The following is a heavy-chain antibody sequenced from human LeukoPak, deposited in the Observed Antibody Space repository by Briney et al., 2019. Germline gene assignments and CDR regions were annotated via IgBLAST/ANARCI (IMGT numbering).Heavy chain of an antibody. D-gene: IGHD4-11*01. J-gene: IGHJ4*02. Sequence: GGSLRLSCAASGFTFSSYSMNWVRQAPGKGLEWVSYISSSSSTIYYADSVKGRFTISRDNAKNSLYLQMNSLRAEDTAVYYYARGPSNYGIDYWGQGTLVTVSS. V-gene: IGHV3-48*01. CDR1: GFTFSSYS. CDR2: ISSSSSTI. CDR3: ARGPSNYGIDY.